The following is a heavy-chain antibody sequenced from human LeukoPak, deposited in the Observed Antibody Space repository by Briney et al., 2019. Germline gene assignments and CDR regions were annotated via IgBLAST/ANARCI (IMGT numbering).Heavy chain of an antibody. D-gene: IGHD6-19*01. CDR1: GGSISSVDYY. Sequence: PSQSLSLTCTVSGGSISSVDYYWSWIRQPPGKSLEWIGYIYYSGSTYYNPSLKSRVTISVDTSKNQFSLKLSSVTAADTAVYYCARPSSGWGNWYFDLWGRGTLVTVSS. J-gene: IGHJ2*01. V-gene: IGHV4-30-4*08. CDR2: IYYSGST. CDR3: ARPSSGWGNWYFDL.